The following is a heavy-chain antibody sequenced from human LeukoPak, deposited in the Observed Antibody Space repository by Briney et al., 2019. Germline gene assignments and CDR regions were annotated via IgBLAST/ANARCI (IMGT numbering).Heavy chain of an antibody. Sequence: QSGGSLRLSCAASGFTFTNYGMSWVRQAPGKGLEWVADIKDDGSNKNYADSVKGRFTISRDNAKNTLYLQMNSLRAEDTAVYYCASGAGGWQMPYDIDVWGKGITVTVSS. D-gene: IGHD6-19*01. CDR1: GFTFTNYG. CDR2: IKDDGSNK. J-gene: IGHJ6*01. CDR3: ASGAGGWQMPYDIDV. V-gene: IGHV3-30*03.